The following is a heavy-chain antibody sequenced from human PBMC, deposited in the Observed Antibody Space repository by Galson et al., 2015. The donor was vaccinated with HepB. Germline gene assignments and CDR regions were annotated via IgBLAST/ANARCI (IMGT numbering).Heavy chain of an antibody. J-gene: IGHJ6*02. V-gene: IGHV3-66*02. CDR2: IHRGGST. CDR3: ARDFRYSHGYHHYYYYGMDV. D-gene: IGHD5-18*01. Sequence: SLRLSCAASGFTASNNYMSWVRQAPGKGLEWVSGIHRGGSTYYADSVKGRLTISRDNTKNTLYLQMNSLKTEDTAVYYCARDFRYSHGYHHYYYYGMDVWGQGTTVTVSS. CDR1: GFTASNNY.